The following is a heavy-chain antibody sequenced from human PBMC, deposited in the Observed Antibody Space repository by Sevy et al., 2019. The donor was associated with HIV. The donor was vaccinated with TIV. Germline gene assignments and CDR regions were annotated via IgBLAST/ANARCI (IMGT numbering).Heavy chain of an antibody. CDR2: IHHDGSNE. J-gene: IGHJ3*02. CDR1: GFTFSYHG. CDR3: AKDRKVLLVVYAIPFDVFDI. Sequence: GGSLRLSCAASGFTFSYHGMHWVRQAPGKGLEWVAFIHHDGSNEFYADSVKGRFTISRDNSKNTLSLHMNSLRPEDTAVYYCAKDRKVLLVVYAIPFDVFDIWGQGTMVTVSS. V-gene: IGHV3-30*02. D-gene: IGHD2-8*02.